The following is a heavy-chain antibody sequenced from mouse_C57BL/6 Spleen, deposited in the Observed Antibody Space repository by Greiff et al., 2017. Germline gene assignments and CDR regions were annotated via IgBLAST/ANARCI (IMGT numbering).Heavy chain of an antibody. V-gene: IGHV5-9*01. CDR2: ISGGGGNT. CDR1: GFTFSSYT. D-gene: IGHD2-4*01. Sequence: EVKLMESGGGLVKPGGSLKLSCAASGFTFSSYTMSWVRQTPGKRLEWVATISGGGGNTYYPDSVKGRFTISRDNAKNTLYLQMSSLRSEDTALYYCARHHDYDASWAMDYWGQGTSVTVSS. J-gene: IGHJ4*01. CDR3: ARHHDYDASWAMDY.